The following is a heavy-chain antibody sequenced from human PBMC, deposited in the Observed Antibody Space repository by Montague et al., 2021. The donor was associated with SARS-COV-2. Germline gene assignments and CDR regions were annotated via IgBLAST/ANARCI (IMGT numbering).Heavy chain of an antibody. CDR3: ASSHCGGDCY. CDR1: GGSISGYY. Sequence: SETLSLTCTVSGGSISGYYWNWIRQPAGKGLEWIGRIHTSGSTNYNPSLKSRVAISIDTSKDQFSLELSSVTAADTAVYYCASSHCGGDCYSGQGTLVTVSS. J-gene: IGHJ4*02. CDR2: IHTSGST. V-gene: IGHV4-4*07. D-gene: IGHD2-21*02.